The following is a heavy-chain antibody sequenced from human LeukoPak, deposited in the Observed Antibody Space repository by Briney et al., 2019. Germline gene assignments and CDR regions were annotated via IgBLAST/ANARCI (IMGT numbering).Heavy chain of an antibody. Sequence: ESGPTLVNPTQTLTLTCTFSGFSLSTSGVGVGWIRQPPGKALEWLALIYWNDDKRYSPSLKSRLTITKDTSKNQVVLTMTNMDPMDTATYYCAHSNMVRGVVGGSWFDPWGQGTLVTVSS. D-gene: IGHD3-10*01. CDR1: GFSLSTSGVG. J-gene: IGHJ5*02. CDR2: IYWNDDK. V-gene: IGHV2-5*01. CDR3: AHSNMVRGVVGGSWFDP.